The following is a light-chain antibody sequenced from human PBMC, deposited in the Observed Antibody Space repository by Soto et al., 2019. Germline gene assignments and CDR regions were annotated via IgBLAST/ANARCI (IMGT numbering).Light chain of an antibody. V-gene: IGKV3-11*01. CDR3: QQRSNWPRT. Sequence: EIVLTQSPATLSLSPGERATLSCRASQSVSSYLAWYQQKHGQAPRLLIYDASNRATGIPARFSGSGSGTDFTLTISSLEPEDSAVYYCQQRSNWPRTFGQGNKLELK. CDR2: DAS. J-gene: IGKJ2*01. CDR1: QSVSSY.